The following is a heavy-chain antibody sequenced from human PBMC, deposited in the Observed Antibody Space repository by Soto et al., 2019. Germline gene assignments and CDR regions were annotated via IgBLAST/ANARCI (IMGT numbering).Heavy chain of an antibody. V-gene: IGHV4-59*01. CDR3: AAGEASSRNLAPYYLDF. Sequence: SETLSLTCTVSGGSMRNYFWTWIRQPPGKGLEWIGYIHYSGTTSFFPSYNPSLRSRVTISEDTSKNQFSLKLLSVTTADTAVYFYAAGEASSRNLAPYYLDFWGQGTLVTVSS. D-gene: IGHD6-13*01. J-gene: IGHJ4*02. CDR2: IHYSGTT. CDR1: GGSMRNYF.